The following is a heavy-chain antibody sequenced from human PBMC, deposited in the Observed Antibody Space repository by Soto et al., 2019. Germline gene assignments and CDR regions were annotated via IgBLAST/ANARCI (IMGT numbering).Heavy chain of an antibody. CDR3: ARRSTYYYDSSGYYDPRGRDF. CDR2: IDPSDSYT. J-gene: IGHJ6*02. V-gene: IGHV5-10-1*01. D-gene: IGHD3-22*01. Sequence: GESLKISCKGSGYSFTSYWISWVRQMPGKGLEWMGRIDPSDSYTNYSPSFQGHVTISADKSISTAYLQWSSLKASDTAMYYCARRSTYYYDSSGYYDPRGRDFWGQGTTVTVSS. CDR1: GYSFTSYW.